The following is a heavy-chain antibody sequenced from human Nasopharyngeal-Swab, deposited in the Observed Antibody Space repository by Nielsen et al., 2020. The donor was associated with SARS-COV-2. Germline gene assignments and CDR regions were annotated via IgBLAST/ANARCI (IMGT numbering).Heavy chain of an antibody. V-gene: IGHV5-51*01. CDR1: GYSFTTYW. J-gene: IGHJ6*02. CDR3: ARPMRPMGHYYFGMDV. Sequence: GESLKISCEGSGYSFTTYWIGWARQMPGKGLEWMGIIYPGDSNTGYSPSFQGQVTISVDKYSSTAYLQWSSLKASDTAIYYCARPMRPMGHYYFGMDVWGQGTTVTVSS. CDR2: IYPGDSNT. D-gene: IGHD1-26*01.